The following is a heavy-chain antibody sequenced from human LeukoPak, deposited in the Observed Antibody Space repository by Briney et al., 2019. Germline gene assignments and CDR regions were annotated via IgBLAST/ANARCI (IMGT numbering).Heavy chain of an antibody. Sequence: SETLSLTCALYGGSFSGYYWSWIRQPPGKGLEWIGEMNHSGSTNYNPSLKSRVTISVDTSKNQFSLRLSSVTAADTAVYYCARLTKNDSGTYRFGKKKRGYMDVWGKGTTVTISS. D-gene: IGHD3-10*01. V-gene: IGHV4-34*01. CDR3: ARLTKNDSGTYRFGKKKRGYMDV. CDR2: MNHSGST. CDR1: GGSFSGYY. J-gene: IGHJ6*03.